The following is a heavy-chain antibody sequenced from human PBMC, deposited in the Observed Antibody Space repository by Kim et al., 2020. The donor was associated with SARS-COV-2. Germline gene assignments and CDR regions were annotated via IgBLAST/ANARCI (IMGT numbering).Heavy chain of an antibody. CDR1: GFTFDDYT. CDR3: AKDIGVYDSSGANGSS. V-gene: IGHV3-43*01. Sequence: GGSLRLSCAASGFTFDDYTMHWVRQAPGKGLEWVSLISWDGGSTYYADSVKGRFTISRDNSKNSLYLQMNSLRTEDTALYYCAKDIGVYDSSGANGSSWGQGTLVTVSS. J-gene: IGHJ5*02. D-gene: IGHD6-19*01. CDR2: ISWDGGST.